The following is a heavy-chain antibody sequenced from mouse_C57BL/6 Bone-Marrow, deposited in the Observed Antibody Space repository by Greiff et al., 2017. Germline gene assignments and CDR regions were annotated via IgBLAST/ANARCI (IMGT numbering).Heavy chain of an antibody. V-gene: IGHV7-1*01. Sequence: EVQVVESGGGLVQSGRSLRLSCATSGFTFSDFYMEWVRQAPGKGLEWIAASRNKANDYTTEYSASVKGRFIVSRDTSQSILYLQMNALRAEDTAIYYCARDSDDYAWFAYWGQGTLVTVSA. CDR3: ARDSDDYAWFAY. J-gene: IGHJ3*01. D-gene: IGHD2-4*01. CDR1: GFTFSDFY. CDR2: SRNKANDYTT.